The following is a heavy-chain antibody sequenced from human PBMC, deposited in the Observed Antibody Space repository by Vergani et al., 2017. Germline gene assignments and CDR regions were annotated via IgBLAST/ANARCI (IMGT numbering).Heavy chain of an antibody. CDR2: SYYSGST. CDR3: ARHKEQLVPGNYYYYYDMDV. V-gene: IGHV4-39*01. CDR1: GGSIRSTFYY. J-gene: IGHJ6*03. Sequence: QLQLQESDPGLVKPSETLSLTCTVSGGSIRSTFYYWGWIRQPPGKGLEWIGTSYYSGSTYYNPSLQSRVTISVDTSKNQFSLKLNSATAADTDVYYCARHKEQLVPGNYYYYYDMDVWGKGTTVTVSS. D-gene: IGHD6-13*01.